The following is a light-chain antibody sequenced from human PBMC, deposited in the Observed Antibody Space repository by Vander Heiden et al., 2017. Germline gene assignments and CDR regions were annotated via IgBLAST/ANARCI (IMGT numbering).Light chain of an antibody. CDR1: SSDIGGYSY. CDR3: SSYTTSGTFPYV. J-gene: IGLJ1*01. CDR2: DVD. Sequence: QSALTRPASVSGSPGLSITISCTATSSDIGGYSYVSWYHRHPGKAPKLIIYDVDSRPSGVSNRFSGSKSGKTASLTISGLQAEDEAEYYCSSYTTSGTFPYVFGAGTQVTVL. V-gene: IGLV2-14*01.